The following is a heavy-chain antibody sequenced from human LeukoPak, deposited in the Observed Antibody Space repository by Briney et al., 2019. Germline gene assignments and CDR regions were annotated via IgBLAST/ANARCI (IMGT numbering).Heavy chain of an antibody. CDR3: ARATWDS. V-gene: IGHV3-21*01. J-gene: IGHJ4*02. D-gene: IGHD2-15*01. CDR2: ISPSSSYM. CDR1: GFTFSDYT. Sequence: KAGGSLRLSCAASGFTFSDYTMNWVRQAPGKGLEWVSSISPSSSYMYYADSVKGRFTISRDNTKNSLYLQMNSLRAEDTAVYYCARATWDSWGQGALVTVSS.